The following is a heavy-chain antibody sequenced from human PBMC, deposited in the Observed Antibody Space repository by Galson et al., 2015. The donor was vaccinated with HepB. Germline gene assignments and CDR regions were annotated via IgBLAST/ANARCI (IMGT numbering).Heavy chain of an antibody. V-gene: IGHV3-23*01. D-gene: IGHD3-3*01. CDR2: ISGSGGST. CDR1: GFTFSSYA. J-gene: IGHJ4*02. CDR3: ATGGTYDFWSGYYD. Sequence: SLRLSCAASGFTFSSYAMSWVRQAPGKGLEWVSAISGSGGSTYYADSVKGRFTISRDNSKNTLYLQMNSLRAEDTAVYYCATGGTYDFWSGYYDWGQGTLVTVSS.